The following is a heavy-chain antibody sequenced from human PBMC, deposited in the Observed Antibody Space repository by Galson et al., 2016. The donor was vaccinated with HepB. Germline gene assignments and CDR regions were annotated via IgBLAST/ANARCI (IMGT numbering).Heavy chain of an antibody. CDR1: GFSFSTYT. V-gene: IGHV3-7*04. D-gene: IGHD1-1*01. CDR3: ARAYQYTLDY. CDR2: INQDGSEK. J-gene: IGHJ4*02. Sequence: SLRLSCAASGFSFSTYTMGWVRQAPGKGLEWVANINQDGSEKHYLDSVRGRFTISRDNAKNSLYLQMNSLRAEDTAVYFCARAYQYTLDYWGQGTLVTVSS.